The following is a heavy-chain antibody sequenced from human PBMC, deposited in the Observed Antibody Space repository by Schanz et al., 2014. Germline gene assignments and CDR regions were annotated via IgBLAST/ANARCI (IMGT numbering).Heavy chain of an antibody. CDR1: GFTFSSFA. Sequence: EVQLVESGGGLVQPGGSLRLSCAASGFTFSSFAMTWVRQAPGRGLEWVSFIYIGGNTYYADSVKGRFTMSRDNSKSTLYVEMNSLRVEDTAVYYCAKDGPGGSGSYSADGGMDVWGQGTTVTVSS. V-gene: IGHV3-23*04. J-gene: IGHJ6*02. D-gene: IGHD3-10*01. CDR2: IYIGGNT. CDR3: AKDGPGGSGSYSADGGMDV.